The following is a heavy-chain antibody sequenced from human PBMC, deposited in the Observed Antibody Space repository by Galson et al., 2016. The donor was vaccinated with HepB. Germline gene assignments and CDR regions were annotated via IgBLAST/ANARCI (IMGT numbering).Heavy chain of an antibody. V-gene: IGHV5-51*01. CDR3: ARSQSSSWYFQGVY. J-gene: IGHJ4*02. CDR1: GYKFTTYW. CDR2: IYPDDSDT. Sequence: SGAEVKKAGESLKISCKGSGYKFTTYWIAWVRQMPGKGLEWMGIIYPDDSDTNYSPAFQGQVTISADKSINTAFLHWRNLKASDTAKYFCARSQSSSWYFQGVYWGQGTLVTVYS. D-gene: IGHD6-13*01.